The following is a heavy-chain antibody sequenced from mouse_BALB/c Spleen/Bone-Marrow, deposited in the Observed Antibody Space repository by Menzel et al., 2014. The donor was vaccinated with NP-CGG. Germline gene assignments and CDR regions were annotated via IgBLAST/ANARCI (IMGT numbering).Heavy chain of an antibody. Sequence: EVKLMESGPELVKPGASVRMSCKASGYTFTSYVMHWVKQKPGQGLEWIGYVNPYNDGTKYNEKFKGKATLTSDKSSSTAYMELSSLTSEDSAVYYCARRGRIAEALGYWGQGTTLTVSS. V-gene: IGHV1-14*01. CDR3: ARRGRIAEALGY. D-gene: IGHD6-1*01. CDR2: VNPYNDGT. CDR1: GYTFTSYV. J-gene: IGHJ2*01.